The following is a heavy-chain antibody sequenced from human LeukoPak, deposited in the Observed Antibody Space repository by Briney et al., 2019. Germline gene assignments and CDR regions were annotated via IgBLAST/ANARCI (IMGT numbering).Heavy chain of an antibody. V-gene: IGHV3-23*01. CDR2: ISGSGGST. CDR3: ATLSGSYYNAEYFDY. J-gene: IGHJ4*02. D-gene: IGHD3-10*01. Sequence: GGSLRLSCAASGFTFSSYAMSWVRQAPGKGLEWVSAISGSGGSTYYADSVRGRFTISRDNSKNTLYLQMNSLRAEDTAVYYCATLSGSYYNAEYFDYWGQGTLVTVSS. CDR1: GFTFSSYA.